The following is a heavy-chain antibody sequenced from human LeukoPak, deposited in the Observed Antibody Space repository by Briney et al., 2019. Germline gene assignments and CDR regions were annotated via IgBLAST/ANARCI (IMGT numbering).Heavy chain of an antibody. CDR2: IYPGDSDT. Sequence: GESLKISCKGSGYSFTSYWIGWLRQMPGKGMEWMGIIYPGDSDTRYSPSFQGQVTISADKSISTAYLQWSSLKASDTAMYYCARRAGSYYDYYGMDVWGQGTTVTVSS. CDR1: GYSFTSYW. J-gene: IGHJ6*02. V-gene: IGHV5-51*01. D-gene: IGHD1-26*01. CDR3: ARRAGSYYDYYGMDV.